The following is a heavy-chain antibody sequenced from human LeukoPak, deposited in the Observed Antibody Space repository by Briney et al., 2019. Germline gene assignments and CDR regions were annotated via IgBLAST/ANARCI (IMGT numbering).Heavy chain of an antibody. J-gene: IGHJ4*02. CDR1: GFTFNNYG. D-gene: IGHD2-2*01. CDR2: ISYDGRNI. V-gene: IGHV3-30*18. Sequence: GKSLRLSCAASGFTFNNYGMHWVRQAPGKGLESVAVISYDGRNIHYPDSVKGRFTISRDISTDTLWLQMDSLRTEDTAVYYCAKGPLRGTAAAIDYWGQGTLVTVSS. CDR3: AKGPLRGTAAAIDY.